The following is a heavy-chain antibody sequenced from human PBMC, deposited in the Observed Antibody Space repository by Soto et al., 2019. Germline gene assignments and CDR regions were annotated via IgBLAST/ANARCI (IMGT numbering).Heavy chain of an antibody. CDR1: GGSISSGDYY. CDR2: IYYSGST. V-gene: IGHV4-30-4*01. Sequence: PSETLSLTCTVSGGSISSGDYYWSWIRQPPGKGLEWIGYIYYSGSTYYNPSLKSRVTISVDTSKNQFSLKLSSVTAADTAVYYCARAQYSSSWQTYYFDYWGKGTLVTVSS. CDR3: ARAQYSSSWQTYYFDY. J-gene: IGHJ4*02. D-gene: IGHD6-13*01.